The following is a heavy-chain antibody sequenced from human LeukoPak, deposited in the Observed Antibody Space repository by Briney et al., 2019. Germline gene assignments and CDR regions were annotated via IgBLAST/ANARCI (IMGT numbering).Heavy chain of an antibody. CDR1: GYTLTELS. V-gene: IGHV1-24*01. CDR3: ATNLATVVTPAYY. J-gene: IGHJ4*02. D-gene: IGHD4-23*01. CDR2: FDPEDGET. Sequence: ASVKVSCKVSGYTLTELSMHWVRQAPGKGLGWMGGFDPEDGETIYTQMFQGRVTMTEDTSTDTAYMELSSLRSEDTAVYYCATNLATVVTPAYYWGQGTLVTVSS.